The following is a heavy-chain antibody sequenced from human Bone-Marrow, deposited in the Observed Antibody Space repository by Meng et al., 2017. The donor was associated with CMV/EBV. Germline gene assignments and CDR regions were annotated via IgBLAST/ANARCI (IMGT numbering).Heavy chain of an antibody. CDR2: ISAYNGNT. CDR3: ARGEVWDNNIWSYY. V-gene: IGHV1-18*01. D-gene: IGHD6-13*01. J-gene: IGHJ4*02. CDR1: GYTFSTYG. Sequence: ASVKVSCKASGYTFSTYGISWVRQAPGQGLEWMGWISAYNGNTKYAQKFQGRVTMTTDTSTSTAYMELKSLRSDDTAVYYCARGEVWDNNIWSYYWGQGTLVTVSS.